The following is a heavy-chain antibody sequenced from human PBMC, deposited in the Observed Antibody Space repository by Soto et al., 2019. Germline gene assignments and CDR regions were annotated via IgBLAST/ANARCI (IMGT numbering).Heavy chain of an antibody. CDR2: IIPILGIA. D-gene: IGHD3-9*01. V-gene: IGHV1-69*04. CDR3: ARDSILRYFDWLSPDYYYGMDV. CDR1: GGTFSSYT. Sequence: GASVKVSCKASGGTFSSYTISWVRQAPGQGLEWMGRIIPILGIANYAQKFQGRVTITADKSTSTAYMELSSLRSEDTAVYYCARDSILRYFDWLSPDYYYGMDVWGQGTTVTVSS. J-gene: IGHJ6*02.